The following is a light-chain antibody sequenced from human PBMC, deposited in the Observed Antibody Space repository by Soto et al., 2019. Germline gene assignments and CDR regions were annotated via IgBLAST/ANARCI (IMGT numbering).Light chain of an antibody. Sequence: DIVMTQSPDSLAVSLGERATINCKSSQSVLYSSNNKNYLAWYQQKPGQPPKLLIYWASTRESGVPDRFSGRGSGTDFTLTVSSLQAEDGAVYHCQPDCRPWTFGQGTKVEIK. V-gene: IGKV4-1*01. CDR3: QPDCRPWT. J-gene: IGKJ1*01. CDR1: QSVLYSSNNKNY. CDR2: WAS.